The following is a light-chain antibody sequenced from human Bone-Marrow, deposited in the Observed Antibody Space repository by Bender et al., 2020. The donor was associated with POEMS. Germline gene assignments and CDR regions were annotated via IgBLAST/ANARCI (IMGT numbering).Light chain of an antibody. Sequence: QSVLTQPPSASGTPGQRVTISCSGGSSNIGAHAVNWYQHLPGTAPQLPIYSSQRRPSEVPDRFSGSRSGTSASLAISGLQSEDEADYYCAVWDDSLNGWVFGGGTKLTVL. CDR2: SSQ. V-gene: IGLV1-44*01. CDR1: SSNIGAHA. J-gene: IGLJ3*02. CDR3: AVWDDSLNGWV.